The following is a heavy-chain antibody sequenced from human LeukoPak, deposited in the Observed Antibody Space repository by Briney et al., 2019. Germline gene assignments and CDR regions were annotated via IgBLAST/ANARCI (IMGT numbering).Heavy chain of an antibody. CDR3: ASLHYYDSSGNYDAFDI. V-gene: IGHV1-24*01. D-gene: IGHD3-22*01. J-gene: IGHJ3*02. CDR1: GYTLTELS. CDR2: FDPEDGET. Sequence: ASVKVSCKVSGYTLTELSMHWVRQAPGKGLEWMGGFDPEDGETIYAQKFQGRVTMTEDTSTDTAYMELSSLRSEDTAVYYCASLHYYDSSGNYDAFDIWGQRDNGHRLF.